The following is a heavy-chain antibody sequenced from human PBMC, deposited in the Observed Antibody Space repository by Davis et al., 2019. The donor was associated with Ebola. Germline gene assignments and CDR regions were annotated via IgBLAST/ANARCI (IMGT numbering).Heavy chain of an antibody. Sequence: GESLKISCAASGFTFSSYAMHWVRQAPGKGLEWVAVISYDGSNKYYADSVKGRFTISRDNAKNTLYLQMNSLRTEDTALYYCAKDKGRYLEWLLFDYWGQGTLVTVSS. CDR1: GFTFSSYA. V-gene: IGHV3-30-3*01. CDR2: ISYDGSNK. D-gene: IGHD3-3*01. J-gene: IGHJ4*02. CDR3: AKDKGRYLEWLLFDY.